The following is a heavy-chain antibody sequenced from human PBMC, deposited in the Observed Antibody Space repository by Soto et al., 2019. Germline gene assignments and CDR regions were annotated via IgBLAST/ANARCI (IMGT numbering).Heavy chain of an antibody. CDR1: GGSISSGDYY. CDR3: ARATINYYDSSGPTDFDY. Sequence: LCGGSISSGDYYWSWIRQPPGKGLEWIGYIYYSGSTYYNPSLKSRVTISVDTSKNQFSLKLSSVTAADTAVYYCARATINYYDSSGPTDFDYWGQGTLVTVSS. CDR2: IYYSGST. J-gene: IGHJ4*02. D-gene: IGHD3-22*01. V-gene: IGHV4-30-4*01.